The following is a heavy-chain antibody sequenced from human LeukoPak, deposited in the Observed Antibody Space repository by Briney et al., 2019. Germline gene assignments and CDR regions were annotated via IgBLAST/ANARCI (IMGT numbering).Heavy chain of an antibody. V-gene: IGHV4-34*01. CDR3: TRVLGIAVVPGATEDNYFDP. D-gene: IGHD2-2*01. J-gene: IGHJ5*02. CDR1: GGSFSSYF. CDR2: INQSGDT. Sequence: SETLSLTCGVYGGSFSSYFWTWIRQSPAKGLEWIGEINQSGDTDYNPSLKSRANISIDTSRSQFSLTLSYVTAADTAMYYCTRVLGIAVVPGATEDNYFDPWGQGTLVVVSS.